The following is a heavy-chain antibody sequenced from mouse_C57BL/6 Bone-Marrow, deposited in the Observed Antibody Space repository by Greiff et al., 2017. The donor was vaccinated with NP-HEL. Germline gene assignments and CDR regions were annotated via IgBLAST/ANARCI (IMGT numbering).Heavy chain of an antibody. Sequence: VQLQQPGAELVKPGASVKMSCKASGYTFTSYWITWVKQRPGQGLEWIGDIYPGSGSSNYNEKFKSKATLTVDTSSSTAYMQLSSLTSEDSAVYYCARSYSIYAMDYWGQGTSVTVSS. J-gene: IGHJ4*01. CDR1: GYTFTSYW. CDR3: ARSYSIYAMDY. CDR2: IYPGSGSS. V-gene: IGHV1-55*01. D-gene: IGHD2-5*01.